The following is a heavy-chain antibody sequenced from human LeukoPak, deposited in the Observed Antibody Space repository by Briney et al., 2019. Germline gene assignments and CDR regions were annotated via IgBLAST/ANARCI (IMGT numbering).Heavy chain of an antibody. CDR2: ISGDSTDI. CDR1: GFTFKSYA. D-gene: IGHD3-22*01. V-gene: IGHV3-21*01. J-gene: IGHJ4*02. Sequence: GGSLRLSCATSGFTFKSYAMNWVRQSPGKGLEWVSSISGDSTDIYYADSLMGRSTISRDNAKNSLYLQINSLGAEDTAIYYCARRGYSDSSGYDYWGQGTLVTVSS. CDR3: ARRGYSDSSGYDY.